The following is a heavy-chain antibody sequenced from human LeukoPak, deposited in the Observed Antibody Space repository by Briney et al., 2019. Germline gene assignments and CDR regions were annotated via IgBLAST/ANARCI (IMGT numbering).Heavy chain of an antibody. J-gene: IGHJ4*02. CDR1: GFTFSSYG. CDR2: IWYGGSNK. D-gene: IGHD4-23*01. V-gene: IGHV3-30*02. CDR3: AKTGDYGGNLALDY. Sequence: QSGGSLRLSCAASGFTFSSYGMHWVRQAPGKGLEWVAVIWYGGSNKYYADSVKGRFTISRDNSKNTLYLQMNSLRAEDTAVYYCAKTGDYGGNLALDYWGQETLVTVSS.